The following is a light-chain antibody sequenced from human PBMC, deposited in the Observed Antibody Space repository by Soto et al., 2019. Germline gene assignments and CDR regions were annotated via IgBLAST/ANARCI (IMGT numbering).Light chain of an antibody. Sequence: TQSPVSLSASVGDRATITCRASQSISSYLNWYQQRPGKAPKLLLYAASSLQSGVPSRFSGSGSGTDFTLTISSLQPEDFATYYCQQSYSTPLTFGGGTKVDIK. CDR1: QSISSY. V-gene: IGKV1-39*01. CDR3: QQSYSTPLT. J-gene: IGKJ4*01. CDR2: AAS.